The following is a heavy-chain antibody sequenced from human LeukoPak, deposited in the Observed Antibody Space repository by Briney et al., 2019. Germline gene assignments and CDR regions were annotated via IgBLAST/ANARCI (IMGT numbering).Heavy chain of an antibody. D-gene: IGHD1-26*01. CDR3: ARDSGSYRYLESFDY. V-gene: IGHV1-46*01. CDR2: INPSGGST. CDR1: GYTFTSYY. J-gene: IGHJ4*02. Sequence: GASVKVSCKASGYTFTSYYMHWVRQAPGQGLEWVGIINPSGGSTSYAQKFQGRVTMTRDTSTSTVYMELSSLRSEDTAVYYCARDSGSYRYLESFDYWGQGTLVTVSS.